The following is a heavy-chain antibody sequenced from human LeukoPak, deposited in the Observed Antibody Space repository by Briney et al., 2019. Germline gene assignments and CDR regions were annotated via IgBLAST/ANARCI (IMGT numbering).Heavy chain of an antibody. CDR2: ISSSDDGT. J-gene: IGHJ3*02. Sequence: PGGSLRLSCAASGCSLSSYAMSWVRQAPGKGLEWVSAISSSDDGTYHAGSVRGRFTISRDNTKNSLYLQMNSLRAEDTAVYYCAKDGGSDPDSFDIWGQGTMVTVSS. D-gene: IGHD2-15*01. CDR3: AKDGGSDPDSFDI. V-gene: IGHV3-23*01. CDR1: GCSLSSYA.